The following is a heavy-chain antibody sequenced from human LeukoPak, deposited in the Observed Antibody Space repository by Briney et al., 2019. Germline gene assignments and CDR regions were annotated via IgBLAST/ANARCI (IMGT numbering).Heavy chain of an antibody. CDR1: GFTFSSCS. V-gene: IGHV3-48*01. Sequence: GGSLRLSCAASGFTFSSCSMNWVRQAPGKGLEWVSYISSSSSTIYYADSVKGRFTISRDNAKNSLSLQMNSLRADDTAVYYCAREVAGFDYWGQGALVTVSS. CDR3: AREVAGFDY. CDR2: ISSSSSTI. D-gene: IGHD6-19*01. J-gene: IGHJ4*02.